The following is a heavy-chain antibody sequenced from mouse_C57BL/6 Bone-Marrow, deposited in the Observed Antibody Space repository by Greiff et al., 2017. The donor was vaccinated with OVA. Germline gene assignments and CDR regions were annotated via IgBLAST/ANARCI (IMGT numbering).Heavy chain of an antibody. CDR3: TDYYGSSYVGYFDY. V-gene: IGHV6-3*01. CDR1: GFTFSNYW. Sequence: EVMLVESGGGLVQPGGSMKLSCVASGFTFSNYWMNWVHQSPEKGLEWVAQIRLKSDNYATHYAESVKGRFTISRDDSKSSVYLQMNNLRAEDTGIYYCTDYYGSSYVGYFDYWGQGTTLTVSS. D-gene: IGHD1-1*01. J-gene: IGHJ2*01. CDR2: IRLKSDNYAT.